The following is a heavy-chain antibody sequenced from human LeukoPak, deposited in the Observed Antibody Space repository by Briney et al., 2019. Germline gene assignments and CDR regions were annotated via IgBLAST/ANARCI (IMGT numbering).Heavy chain of an antibody. D-gene: IGHD3-16*01. Sequence: PGGSLSVSRAPSRFTFTSHAMSWVRQAPRKGLEWVSAISGSGGSTYYADSVSGQFTISRDNSKNTLYLQMNSLRAEDTAVYYCAKGYYDYVWGSYYFDYWGQGTLVTVSS. J-gene: IGHJ4*02. CDR3: AKGYYDYVWGSYYFDY. V-gene: IGHV3-23*01. CDR2: ISGSGGST. CDR1: RFTFTSHA.